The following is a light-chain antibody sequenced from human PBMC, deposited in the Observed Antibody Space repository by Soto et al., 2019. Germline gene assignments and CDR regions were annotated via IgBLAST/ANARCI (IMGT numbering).Light chain of an antibody. CDR2: DDN. CDR1: NIGSTS. V-gene: IGLV3-21*02. Sequence: SYELTQPPSVSVAPGQTARITCGGNNIGSTSVHWYQQRPGQAPVLVVYDDNDRPSGIPERFSGSNSENTATLTITRVEAGDEADYYCQVWNITTDHYVFGTGNKVTVL. CDR3: QVWNITTDHYV. J-gene: IGLJ1*01.